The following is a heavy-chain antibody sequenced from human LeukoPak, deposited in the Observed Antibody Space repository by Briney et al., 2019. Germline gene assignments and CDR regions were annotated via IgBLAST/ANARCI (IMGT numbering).Heavy chain of an antibody. D-gene: IGHD6-19*01. CDR2: IKQDGSEK. V-gene: IGHV3-7*01. J-gene: IGHJ4*02. CDR1: GFTFSSYW. Sequence: GGSLRLSCAASGFTFSSYWMSWVRQAPGKGLEWVANIKQDGSEKYYVDSVKGRFTISRDNAKNSLYLQMNSLRAEDTAVYYCARCGCSSGWYCGYWGQGTLVTVSS. CDR3: ARCGCSSGWYCGY.